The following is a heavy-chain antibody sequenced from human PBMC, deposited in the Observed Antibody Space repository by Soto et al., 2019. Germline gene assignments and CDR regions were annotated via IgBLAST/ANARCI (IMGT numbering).Heavy chain of an antibody. J-gene: IGHJ5*02. CDR1: GGSISRGDYY. V-gene: IGHV4-30-4*01. CDR2: IYYSGST. D-gene: IGHD2-8*02. CDR3: ARDGTSGFDP. Sequence: SETLSLTCTVSGGSISRGDYYWSWIRQPPGKGLEWIGYIYYSGSTYYNPSLKSRVTISVDTSKNQFSLKLSSVTAADTAVYYCARDGTSGFDPWGQGTLVTVSS.